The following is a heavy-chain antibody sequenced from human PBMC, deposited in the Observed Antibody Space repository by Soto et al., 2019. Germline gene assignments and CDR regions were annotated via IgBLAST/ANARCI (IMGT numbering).Heavy chain of an antibody. CDR1: GGSISSGGYY. D-gene: IGHD3-3*01. CDR3: ARPRGSGHDNDAFDI. CDR2: IYYSGST. Sequence: PSETLSLTCTVSGGSISSGGYYWSWIRQHPGKGLEWIGYIYYSGSTYYNPSHKSRVTISVDTSKNQFSLKLSSVTAADTAVYYCARPRGSGHDNDAFDIWGQGTMVTVSS. V-gene: IGHV4-31*03. J-gene: IGHJ3*02.